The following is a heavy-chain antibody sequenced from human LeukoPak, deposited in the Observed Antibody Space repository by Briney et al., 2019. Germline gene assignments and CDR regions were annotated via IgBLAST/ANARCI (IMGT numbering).Heavy chain of an antibody. D-gene: IGHD3-16*01. CDR2: IYSGGNT. CDR1: GFTVSSKY. Sequence: GGSLSLSWAASGFTVSSKYMTWVRPAPGKGLEWVSVIYSGGNTYYADSVKGRFTISRDNSKNTLYLQMNSLRAEDTAVYYCATYYSGGVMDAFDIWGQGTMVTVSS. J-gene: IGHJ3*02. V-gene: IGHV3-53*01. CDR3: ATYYSGGVMDAFDI.